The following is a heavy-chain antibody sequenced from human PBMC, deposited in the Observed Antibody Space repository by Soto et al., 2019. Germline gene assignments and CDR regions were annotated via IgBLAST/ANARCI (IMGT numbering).Heavy chain of an antibody. CDR1: GLNFFYAW. V-gene: IGHV3-15*01. D-gene: IGHD4-4*01. CDR2: IKSKPGGETK. CDR3: AKVYTVDHPTLAH. J-gene: IGHJ5*02. Sequence: GESLSLSCAGSGLNFFYAWMTWVGQAPGKGLEWVGGIKSKPGGETKDYAASVKGRFTISRDDSNNTLFLQKDSLKTEDAAVYYCAKVYTVDHPTLAHWGQGILVTVSS.